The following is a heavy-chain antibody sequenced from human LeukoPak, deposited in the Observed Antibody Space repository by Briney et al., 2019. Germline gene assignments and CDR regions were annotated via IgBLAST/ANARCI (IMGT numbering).Heavy chain of an antibody. CDR3: AGTYNSGWPFDY. CDR2: INPNSGDT. V-gene: IGHV1-2*06. D-gene: IGHD6-19*01. CDR1: ENTFTGYY. J-gene: IGHJ4*02. Sequence: ASVKVSCKASENTFTGYYIHWVRQAPGQGLEWMGRINPNSGDTNYAQKFQGRVTMTRDTSISTAYMELSRLRSDDTAVYYCAGTYNSGWPFDYWGQGTLVTVSS.